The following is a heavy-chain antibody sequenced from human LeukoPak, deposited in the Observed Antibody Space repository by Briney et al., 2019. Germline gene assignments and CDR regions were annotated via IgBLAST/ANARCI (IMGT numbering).Heavy chain of an antibody. CDR3: ARVRGIAVAGTASIYFDY. CDR1: GFTFSSYW. J-gene: IGHJ4*02. V-gene: IGHV3-7*01. D-gene: IGHD6-19*01. CDR2: IKEDGSEK. Sequence: PGGSLGLSCAASGFTFSSYWMSWVRQAPGKGLEWVANIKEDGSEKYYVDSVKGRFTISRDNAKNSLYLQMNSLRAEDTAVDYCARVRGIAVAGTASIYFDYWGQGTLVTVSS.